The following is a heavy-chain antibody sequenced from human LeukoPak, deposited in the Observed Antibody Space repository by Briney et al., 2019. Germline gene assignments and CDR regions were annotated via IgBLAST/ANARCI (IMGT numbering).Heavy chain of an antibody. CDR1: GFTFSSYA. D-gene: IGHD1-26*01. CDR2: INGSGGRT. J-gene: IGHJ3*02. CDR3: ARVRSGSYDAFDI. Sequence: QAGGTLRLSCAASGFTFSSYAMTWVRRAPGKGLEWVSDINGSGGRTNYADSVKGRFTISRDNSKNTLYLQMTSLRAEDTAVYYCARVRSGSYDAFDIWGQGTMVTVSS. V-gene: IGHV3-23*01.